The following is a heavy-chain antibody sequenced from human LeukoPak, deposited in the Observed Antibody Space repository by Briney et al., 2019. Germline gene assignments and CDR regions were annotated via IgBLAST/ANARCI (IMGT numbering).Heavy chain of an antibody. Sequence: SETLSLTCTVSGGSISSSSYYWGWIRQPPGKGLEWIGSIYYSGSTYYNPSLKSRVTISVDTSKNQFSLKLNSVTAADTAVYYCAREDTGYAQFDYWGQGTLVTVSS. D-gene: IGHD5-12*01. J-gene: IGHJ4*02. V-gene: IGHV4-39*07. CDR3: AREDTGYAQFDY. CDR2: IYYSGST. CDR1: GGSISSSSYY.